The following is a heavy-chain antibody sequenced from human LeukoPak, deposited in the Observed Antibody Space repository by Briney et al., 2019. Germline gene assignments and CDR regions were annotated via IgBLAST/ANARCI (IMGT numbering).Heavy chain of an antibody. D-gene: IGHD1-7*01. CDR3: VRQNSDYYYYYLDV. CDR1: GGSVSSSSSY. V-gene: IGHV4-39*01. CDR2: VYYSGTT. J-gene: IGHJ6*03. Sequence: PSETLSLTCTVSGGSVSSSSSYWAWIRQPPGRGLEWIGSVYYSGTTYYNTSLESRVTISEDTSRNRFSLMLSSVTPADTAVYYCVRQNSDYYYYYLDVWGEGTTVIVSS.